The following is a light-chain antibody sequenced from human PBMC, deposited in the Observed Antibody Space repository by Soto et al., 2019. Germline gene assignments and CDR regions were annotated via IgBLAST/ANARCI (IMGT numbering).Light chain of an antibody. CDR1: SSDIGAYIY. J-gene: IGLJ1*01. V-gene: IGLV2-8*01. CDR2: EVS. Sequence: QSVLTQHPSASGSPGQSVTISCTGASSDIGAYIYVSWYQQHPGKAPKLMISEVSRRPSGVPERFSGSKSGNTASLTVSGLQADDEAHYYCSSYAGSNNFVFGTGTKV. CDR3: SSYAGSNNFV.